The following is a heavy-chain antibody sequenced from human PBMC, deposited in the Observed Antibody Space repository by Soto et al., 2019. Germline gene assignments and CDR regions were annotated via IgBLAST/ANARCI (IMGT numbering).Heavy chain of an antibody. CDR3: AKGFSPGKGYPTDF. D-gene: IGHD5-18*01. CDR1: GFTFSSFA. CDR2: ITGGGGST. V-gene: IGHV3-23*01. J-gene: IGHJ4*02. Sequence: GGSLRLSCAASGFTFSSFAMRWVRQAPGKGLDWVSAITGGGGSTYSADSVKGRFTISRDNSKNTLYLQMSSLRAEDTAVYYCAKGFSPGKGYPTDFWGQGSMVTVSS.